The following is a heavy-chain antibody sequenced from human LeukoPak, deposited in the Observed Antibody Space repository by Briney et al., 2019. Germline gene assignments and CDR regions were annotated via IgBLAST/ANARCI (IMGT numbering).Heavy chain of an antibody. Sequence: PGGSLRLSCAASGFTVSTYAMSWVRQAPGKGLEWIGSIYYSGSTYYNPSLKSRVTISVDTSKNQFSLKLSSVTAADTAVYYCAVIVATMMRPSWFDPWGQGTLVTVSS. J-gene: IGHJ5*02. CDR1: GFTVSTYA. V-gene: IGHV4-38-2*01. CDR2: IYYSGST. D-gene: IGHD5-12*01. CDR3: AVIVATMMRPSWFDP.